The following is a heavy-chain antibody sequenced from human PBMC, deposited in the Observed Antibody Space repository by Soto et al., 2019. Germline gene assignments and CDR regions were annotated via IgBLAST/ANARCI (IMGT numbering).Heavy chain of an antibody. J-gene: IGHJ4*02. CDR1: GYTFTSYY. CDR2: INPSGGST. CDR3: ARAPTWFGELTYKDY. D-gene: IGHD3-10*01. Sequence: ASVKVSCKASGYTFTSYYMHWVRQAPGQGLEWMGIINPSGGSTSYAQKFQGRVTMTRDTSTSTVYMELSSLRSEDTAVYYCARAPTWFGELTYKDYWGQGTLVTVSS. V-gene: IGHV1-46*01.